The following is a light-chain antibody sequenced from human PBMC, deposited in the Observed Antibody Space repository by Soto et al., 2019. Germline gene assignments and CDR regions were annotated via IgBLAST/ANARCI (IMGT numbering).Light chain of an antibody. V-gene: IGKV1-39*01. CDR1: QSISTY. CDR2: AAS. J-gene: IGKJ4*01. Sequence: DIQMTQSPSSLSASMGDRVTITCRASQSISTYLNWYQQKLGEAAKLLIYAASSLQSGVPLRFNGSGSGTDFTLTINSLQPEDFATYYCQQSSSAPRSFGGGTRVEIK. CDR3: QQSSSAPRS.